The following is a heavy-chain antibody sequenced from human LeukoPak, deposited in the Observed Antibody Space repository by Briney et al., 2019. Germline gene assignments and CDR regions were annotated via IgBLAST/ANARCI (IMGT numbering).Heavy chain of an antibody. CDR3: ARNYGDVIYNWFDS. V-gene: IGHV4-38-2*01. J-gene: IGHJ5*01. D-gene: IGHD4-17*01. Sequence: SETLSLTCVVSGDSISSGYYWGWIRQPPGKGLEWIGSIYHSGRTYYNPSLKSRVTISVDTSKNQFSLKLNSVTAADTAVYYCARNYGDVIYNWFDSWGQGTLVTVSS. CDR1: GDSISSGYY. CDR2: IYHSGRT.